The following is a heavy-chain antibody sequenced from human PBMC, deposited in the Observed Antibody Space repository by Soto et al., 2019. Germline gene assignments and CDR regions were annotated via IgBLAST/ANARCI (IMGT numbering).Heavy chain of an antibody. CDR2: IYYSGST. CDR3: ACGAGCILLFRGGIIYNDYYYCMDV. J-gene: IGHJ6*04. Sequence: PSETLSLACTVSGGSISSYYWSWIRQPPGKGLEWIGYIYYSGSTNYNPSLKSRVTISVDTSKNQFSLKLSSVTAADTAVYYCACGAGCILLFRGGIIYNDYYYCMDVWGKGTTVTVSS. CDR1: GGSISSYY. D-gene: IGHD3-10*01. V-gene: IGHV4-59*01.